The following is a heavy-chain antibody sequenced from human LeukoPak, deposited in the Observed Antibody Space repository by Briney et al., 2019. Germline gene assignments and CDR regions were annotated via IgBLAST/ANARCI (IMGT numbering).Heavy chain of an antibody. Sequence: GGSLRLSCAASGFTFSSNYMTWVRQAPGKGLEWVSRISSDGSSTSYTDSVKGRFTISRDTAKNTLYLQMISLRADDTAVYYCARDLSLWGQGSLVTVSS. CDR2: ISSDGSST. D-gene: IGHD2/OR15-2a*01. CDR3: ARDLSL. CDR1: GFTFSSNY. J-gene: IGHJ4*02. V-gene: IGHV3-74*01.